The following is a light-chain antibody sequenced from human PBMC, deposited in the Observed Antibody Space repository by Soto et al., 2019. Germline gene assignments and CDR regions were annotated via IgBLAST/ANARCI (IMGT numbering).Light chain of an antibody. J-gene: IGKJ1*01. CDR2: AAS. CDR3: QHYYSYPQT. V-gene: IGKV1-8*01. CDR1: QSISSY. Sequence: AIRMTQSPSSLSASTGDRVTITCRASQSISSYLAWYQQKPGRAPKLLIYAASTLQSGVPSRFSGSGSGTYFTLTISGLQSEDFATYYCQHYYSYPQTFGQGTKVEIK.